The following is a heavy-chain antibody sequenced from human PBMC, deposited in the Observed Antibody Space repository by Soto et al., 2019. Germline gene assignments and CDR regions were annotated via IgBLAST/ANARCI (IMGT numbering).Heavy chain of an antibody. V-gene: IGHV4-34*01. J-gene: IGHJ6*03. D-gene: IGHD4-17*01. CDR2: INHSGST. CDR3: ASGSSAWDGDYPRGYYYMDV. Sequence: PSETLSLTCAVYGGSFSGYYWSWIRQPPGKGLEWIGEINHSGSTNYNPSLKSRVTISVDTSKNQFSLKLSSVTAADTAVYYCASGSSAWDGDYPRGYYYMDVWGQGTTVTVAS. CDR1: GGSFSGYY.